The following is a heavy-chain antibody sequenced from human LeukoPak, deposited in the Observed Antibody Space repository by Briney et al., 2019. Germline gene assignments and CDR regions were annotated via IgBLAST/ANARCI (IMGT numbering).Heavy chain of an antibody. Sequence: SETLSLTCAVYGGSFSGYYWSWIRQPPGKGLEWIGEINHSGSTNYHPSLKSRVTISVDTSRNQFSLKLSSVTAADTAVYYCARGGYRWSSAYFDYWGQGTLVTVSS. CDR2: INHSGST. J-gene: IGHJ4*02. CDR3: ARGGYRWSSAYFDY. V-gene: IGHV4-34*01. D-gene: IGHD3-22*01. CDR1: GGSFSGYY.